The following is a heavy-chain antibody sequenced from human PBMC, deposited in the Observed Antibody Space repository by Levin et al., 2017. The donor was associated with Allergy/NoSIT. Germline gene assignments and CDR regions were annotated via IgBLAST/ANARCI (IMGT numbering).Heavy chain of an antibody. CDR1: GFTFRSYW. CDR3: ARGAFDI. J-gene: IGHJ3*02. Sequence: GESLKISCAASGFTFRSYWMHWVRQVPGKGLVWVSHVNSDGSSTTYADSVKGRFTISRDNAKNTLYLQMDSLRAEDTAVYYCARGAFDIWGQGTVVTVSS. CDR2: VNSDGSST. V-gene: IGHV3-74*01.